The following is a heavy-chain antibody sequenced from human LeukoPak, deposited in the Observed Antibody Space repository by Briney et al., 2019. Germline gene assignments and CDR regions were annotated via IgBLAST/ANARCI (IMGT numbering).Heavy chain of an antibody. CDR1: GFTFSSYW. CDR2: IKQDGSEK. J-gene: IGHJ6*03. V-gene: IGHV3-7*01. D-gene: IGHD5-12*01. Sequence: GGSLRLSCAASGFTFSSYWMSWVRQAPGKGLEWVANIKQDGSEKYYVDSVKGRFTISRDNAKNSLYLQMNSLRAEDTAVYYCAREGYSGYDYFYYYYYYMDVWGKGTTVTISS. CDR3: AREGYSGYDYFYYYYYYMDV.